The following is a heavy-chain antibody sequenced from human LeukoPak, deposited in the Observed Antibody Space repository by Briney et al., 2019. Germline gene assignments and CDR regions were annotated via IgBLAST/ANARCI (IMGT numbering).Heavy chain of an antibody. CDR1: GGSFSGYY. V-gene: IGHV4-34*01. CDR3: ARGHGGNAGGFDY. J-gene: IGHJ4*02. D-gene: IGHD4-23*01. CDR2: INHSGST. Sequence: PSETLSPTCAVYGGSFSGYYWSWIRQPPGKGLEWIGEINHSGSTNYNPSLKSRVTISVDTSKNQFSLKLSSVTAADTAVYYCARGHGGNAGGFDYWGQGTLVTVSS.